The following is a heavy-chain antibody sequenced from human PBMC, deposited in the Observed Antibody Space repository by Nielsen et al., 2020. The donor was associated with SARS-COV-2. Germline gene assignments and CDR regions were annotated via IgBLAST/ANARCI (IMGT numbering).Heavy chain of an antibody. CDR2: INPRTYYA. V-gene: IGHV5-10-1*01. J-gene: IGHJ6*02. D-gene: IGHD2-8*01. CDR1: GFHFPYSW. Sequence: GESLKISCKASGFHFPYSWINWVRHMPGKGLECKGRINPRTYYANYSPSFQGHVTISFDKSITTAYLQWSSLKASDTAMYYCATQGANCNGETCHSYVMDVWGQGTTVTVTS. CDR3: ATQGANCNGETCHSYVMDV.